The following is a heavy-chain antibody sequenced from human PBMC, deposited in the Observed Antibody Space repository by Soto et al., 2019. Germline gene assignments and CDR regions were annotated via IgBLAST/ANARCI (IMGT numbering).Heavy chain of an antibody. V-gene: IGHV3-23*01. D-gene: IGHD3-10*01. Sequence: EVQVLESGGDLVQPGGSLRLSCAASGFTFSDYAMTWVRQAPGKGLDWVSSVSANGDSTYYADSVKGRFTISRDHSNNTLLLQMNTLRAEDTALFYCARGDRGGSGSPASYYFSGLDVWGQGTTVTVSS. CDR2: VSANGDST. CDR1: GFTFSDYA. CDR3: ARGDRGGSGSPASYYFSGLDV. J-gene: IGHJ6*02.